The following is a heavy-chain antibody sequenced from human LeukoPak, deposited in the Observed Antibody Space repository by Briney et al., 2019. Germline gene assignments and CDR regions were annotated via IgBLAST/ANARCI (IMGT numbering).Heavy chain of an antibody. CDR1: GYTFTSYA. J-gene: IGHJ4*02. V-gene: IGHV7-4-1*02. D-gene: IGHD3-9*01. CDR2: INTNTGNP. Sequence: ASVKVSCKASGYTFTSYAMNWVRQAPGQGLEWMGWINTNTGNPTYAQGFTGRFVFSLDTSVSTAYLQLSSLKAEDTAVYYCARGHRYDILTNGDHDYWGQGTLVTVSS. CDR3: ARGHRYDILTNGDHDY.